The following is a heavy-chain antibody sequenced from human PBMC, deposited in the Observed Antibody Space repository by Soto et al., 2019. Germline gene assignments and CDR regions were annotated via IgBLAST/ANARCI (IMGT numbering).Heavy chain of an antibody. J-gene: IGHJ6*02. CDR3: AKDSVAGYYYYYGMDV. CDR2: ISGSGGST. Sequence: GGALRLSCAASGFTFSSYAMSWVRQAPGKGLEWVSAISGSGGSTYYADSVKGRFTISRDNSKNTLYLQMNSLRAEDTAVYYCAKDSVAGYYYYYGMDVWGQGPRSPSP. D-gene: IGHD6-19*01. V-gene: IGHV3-23*01. CDR1: GFTFSSYA.